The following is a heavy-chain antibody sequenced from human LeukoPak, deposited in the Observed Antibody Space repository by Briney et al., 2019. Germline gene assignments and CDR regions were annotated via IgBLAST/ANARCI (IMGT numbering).Heavy chain of an antibody. D-gene: IGHD6-13*01. V-gene: IGHV4-34*01. Sequence: PSETLSLTCAVYGGSFSGYYWSWIRQPPGKGLEWIGEINHSGSTNYNPSLKSRVTISVETSKNQFSLKLSSVTAADTAVYYCARDPGIAAADWGQGTLVTVSS. CDR3: ARDPGIAAAD. CDR1: GGSFSGYY. CDR2: INHSGST. J-gene: IGHJ4*02.